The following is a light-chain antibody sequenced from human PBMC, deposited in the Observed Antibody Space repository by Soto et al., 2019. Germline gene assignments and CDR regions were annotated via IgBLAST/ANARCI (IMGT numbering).Light chain of an antibody. Sequence: DIHITHSPSSLSSSVLYRFTITCLASQNFAHFLNWYQQQSGKAPKLLIYATDTLQSGVPSRFSGSGSGTDYTLTISSLQPEDFATYYCQQSYNTPQTFGQGTKVDIK. V-gene: IGKV1-39*01. CDR2: ATD. CDR1: QNFAHF. J-gene: IGKJ1*01. CDR3: QQSYNTPQT.